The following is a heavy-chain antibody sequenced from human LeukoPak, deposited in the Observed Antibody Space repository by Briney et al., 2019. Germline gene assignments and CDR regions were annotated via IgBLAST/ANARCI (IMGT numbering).Heavy chain of an antibody. CDR2: ISYDGSNK. CDR1: GFTFSSSA. D-gene: IGHD6-19*01. J-gene: IGHJ4*02. CDR3: ARDRDSSGWYEGFDY. V-gene: IGHV3-30-3*01. Sequence: GSLRLACAASGFTFSSSAMHWVRQAPDKGLEWVAVISYDGSNKYYADSVKGRFTISRDNSKNTLYLQMNSLRADDTAVYYCARDRDSSGWYEGFDYWGQGTLVTVSS.